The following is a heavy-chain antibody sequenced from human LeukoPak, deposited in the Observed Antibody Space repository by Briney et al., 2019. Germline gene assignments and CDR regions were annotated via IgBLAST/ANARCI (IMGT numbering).Heavy chain of an antibody. J-gene: IGHJ4*02. CDR3: AIYSSGYYFSFDY. CDR1: GYTFTSYY. V-gene: IGHV1-46*01. Sequence: LGASVKVSCKASGYTFTSYYMHWVRQAPGQGLEWMGIINPSGGSTGYAQKFQGRVTMTRDMSTSTVYMELSSLRSEDTAVYYCAIYSSGYYFSFDYWGQGTLVTVSS. CDR2: INPSGGST. D-gene: IGHD3-22*01.